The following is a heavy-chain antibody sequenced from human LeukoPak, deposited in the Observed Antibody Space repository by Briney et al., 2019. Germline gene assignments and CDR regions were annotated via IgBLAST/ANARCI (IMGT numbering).Heavy chain of an antibody. CDR1: GFTFDDYA. V-gene: IGHV3-9*01. D-gene: IGHD5/OR15-5a*01. Sequence: GGSLRLSCAASGFTFDDYAMHWVRQAPGKGLEGVSGISWNSGSIGYADSVKGRFTISRDNAKSSLYLQMNSLRAEDTALYYCAKSEMSQIVLSAFDIWGQGTMVTVSS. J-gene: IGHJ3*02. CDR2: ISWNSGSI. CDR3: AKSEMSQIVLSAFDI.